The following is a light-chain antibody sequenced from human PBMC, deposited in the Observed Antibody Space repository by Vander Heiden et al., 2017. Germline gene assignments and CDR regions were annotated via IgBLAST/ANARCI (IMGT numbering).Light chain of an antibody. V-gene: IGKV1-9*01. CDR3: QQHHTYPFPS. CDR1: QGVRKS. CDR2: AAS. Sequence: DIHSTQSLSFLSASVGDRVTLTCRASQGVRKSLAWYQQKPGKAPQLLIYAASTLQSGVPSRFSGSGSGTEFTLTISSLQPEDLGTYYCQQHHTYPFPSFGGGTKVEIK. J-gene: IGKJ4*01.